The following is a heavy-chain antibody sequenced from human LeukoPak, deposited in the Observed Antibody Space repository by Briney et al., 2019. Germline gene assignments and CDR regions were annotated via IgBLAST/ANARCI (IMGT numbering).Heavy chain of an antibody. V-gene: IGHV1-18*01. D-gene: IGHD3-9*01. CDR3: ARETRYSMDV. Sequence: ASVNVSCKASGYTFSGYGISWVRQGPGQGLEWMGWISDYNGKTDYAQKFQGRLTMTTDTSTSTAFMELRSLRSDDTAVYYCARETRYSMDVWGQGTTVTVSS. J-gene: IGHJ6*02. CDR2: ISDYNGKT. CDR1: GYTFSGYG.